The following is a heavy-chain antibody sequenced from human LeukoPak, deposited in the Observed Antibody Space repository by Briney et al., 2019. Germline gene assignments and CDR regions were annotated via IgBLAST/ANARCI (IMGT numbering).Heavy chain of an antibody. J-gene: IGHJ4*02. Sequence: GGSLRLSCAASGFTFSDYYMSWIRQAPGKGLEWVSYISSSGSTIYYADSVKGRFTISRDNAKNSLYLQMNSLRAEDMAVYYCASGSYITTIDYWGQGTLVTVSS. D-gene: IGHD1-26*01. CDR1: GFTFSDYY. CDR3: ASGSYITTIDY. V-gene: IGHV3-11*01. CDR2: ISSSGSTI.